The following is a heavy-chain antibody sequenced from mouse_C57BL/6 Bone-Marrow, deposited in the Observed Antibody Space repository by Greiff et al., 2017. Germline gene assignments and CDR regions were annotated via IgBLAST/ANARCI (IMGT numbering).Heavy chain of an antibody. D-gene: IGHD1-1*01. CDR1: GFTFTDYY. Sequence: DVMLVESGGGLVQPGGSLSLSCAASGFTFTDYYMSWVRQPPGKALEWLGFIRNKANGYTTEYSASVKGRFTISRDNSQSILYLQMNALRAEDSATYYCARYIEVERAMDYWGQGTSVTVSS. CDR2: IRNKANGYTT. CDR3: ARYIEVERAMDY. J-gene: IGHJ4*01. V-gene: IGHV7-3*01.